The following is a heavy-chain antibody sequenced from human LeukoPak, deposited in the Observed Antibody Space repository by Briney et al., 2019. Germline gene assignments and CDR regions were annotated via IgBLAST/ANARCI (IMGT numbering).Heavy chain of an antibody. J-gene: IGHJ4*02. CDR3: ARDHLRGESTGGYHFDY. Sequence: ASVKVSCKASGYTFTDYYIHWVRQAPGQGLEWMGRINPKTGGTNYAQKFRGRVTMTRDTSISTAYMELTRLRSDDTAVCYCARDHLRGESTGGYHFDYWGQGTLVSVSS. V-gene: IGHV1-2*06. CDR2: INPKTGGT. D-gene: IGHD3-16*02. CDR1: GYTFTDYY.